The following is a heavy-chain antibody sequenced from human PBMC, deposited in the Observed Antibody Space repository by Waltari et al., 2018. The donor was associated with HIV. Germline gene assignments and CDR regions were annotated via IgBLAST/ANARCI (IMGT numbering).Heavy chain of an antibody. CDR3: ARAGVVPALFDL. CDR2: ASHSGGT. CDR1: ESYIKTDYY. D-gene: IGHD3-3*01. V-gene: IGHV4-38-2*02. J-gene: IGHJ2*01. Sequence: QVQLQESGPGLVKPSETLSLSCIVSESYIKTDYYWGRIRQPPGKGLEWLGSASHSGGTFHNASLQSRVTISVDRSKNQVSLKVNSVTAADTAVYYCARAGVVPALFDLWGRGTLVTVSS.